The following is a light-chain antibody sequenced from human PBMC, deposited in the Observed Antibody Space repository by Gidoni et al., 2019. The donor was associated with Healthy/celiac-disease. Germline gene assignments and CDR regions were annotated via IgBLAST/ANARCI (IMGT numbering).Light chain of an antibody. J-gene: IGKJ2*04. CDR1: QSISSW. CDR3: QQYNSYPCS. Sequence: DIQMTQSPSTLSASVGDRVTITCRASQSISSWLAWYQQKPGKAPKLLLYKASSLESGVPSRFSGSGSGTEFTLTISSLQPDYFASYYCQQYNSYPCSFGQGTKLEIK. CDR2: KAS. V-gene: IGKV1-5*03.